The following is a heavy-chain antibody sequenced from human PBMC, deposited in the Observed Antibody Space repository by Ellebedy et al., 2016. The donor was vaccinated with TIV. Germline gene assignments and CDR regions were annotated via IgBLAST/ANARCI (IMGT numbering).Heavy chain of an antibody. J-gene: IGHJ6*03. CDR3: AKGPTTRYYYMGV. CDR2: ISGSGDST. V-gene: IGHV3-23*01. CDR1: GFTFSIYA. Sequence: GGSLRLSXAASGFTFSIYAMSWVRQAPGKGLEWVSAISGSGDSTYYVDSVKGRFTISRDNSKNTLFLQMNSLRAEDTAVYYCAKGPTTRYYYMGVWGKGTTVTVSS. D-gene: IGHD1-26*01.